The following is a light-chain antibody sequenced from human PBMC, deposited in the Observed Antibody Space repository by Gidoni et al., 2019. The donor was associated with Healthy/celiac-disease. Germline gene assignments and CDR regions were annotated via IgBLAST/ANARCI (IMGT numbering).Light chain of an antibody. V-gene: IGKV1-5*03. CDR2: KAS. CDR3: QQYNSYSYT. CDR1: QSISSW. J-gene: IGKJ2*01. Sequence: DLQMPQSPSTLSASVGDRVTITCRASQSISSWLAWYQQKPGKAPKLLIYKASSLESGVPSRFSGSGSGTEFTLTISSLQPDDFATYYCQQYNSYSYTFGQGTKLEIK.